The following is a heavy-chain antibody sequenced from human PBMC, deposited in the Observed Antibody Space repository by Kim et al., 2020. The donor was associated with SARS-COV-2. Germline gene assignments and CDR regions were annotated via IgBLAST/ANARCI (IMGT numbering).Heavy chain of an antibody. CDR2: IYIGGST. CDR1: GFTFSSNY. D-gene: IGHD3-9*01. CDR3: ATGYYNTFEY. V-gene: IGHV3-53*01. J-gene: IGHJ4*02. Sequence: GGSLRLSCAASGFTFSSNYMNWVRQAPGKGLEWVSVIYIGGSTYYGDSVKGRFTISRDNSKNTVYLEMNSLRAEDTAVYYCATGYYNTFEYWGQGTLVTVSS.